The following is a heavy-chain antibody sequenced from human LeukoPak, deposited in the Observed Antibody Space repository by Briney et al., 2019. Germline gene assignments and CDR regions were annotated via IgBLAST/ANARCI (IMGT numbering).Heavy chain of an antibody. CDR1: GGSISSSSYY. V-gene: IGHV4-39*01. J-gene: IGHJ3*02. CDR2: IYYSGST. CDR3: ARHGSLVVVAARHAFDI. Sequence: SETLSLTCTVSGGSISSSSYYWGWIRQPPGKGLEWIGSIYYSGSTYYNPSLKSRVTISVDTSKNQFSLKLSSVTAADTAVYYCARHGSLVVVAARHAFDIWGQGTMVTVSS. D-gene: IGHD2-15*01.